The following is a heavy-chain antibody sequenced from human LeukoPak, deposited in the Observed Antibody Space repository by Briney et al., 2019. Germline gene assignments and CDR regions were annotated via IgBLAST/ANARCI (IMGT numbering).Heavy chain of an antibody. D-gene: IGHD5-18*01. CDR3: ARPLTVAREYNYGYGY. J-gene: IGHJ4*02. CDR2: IYPGDSDT. CDR1: GYSFPTYW. V-gene: IGHV5-51*01. Sequence: GESLKISCKGSGYSFPTYWIGWVRQMPGKGLEWMGIIYPGDSDTRYSPSFQGQVTISADKSISTAYLQWSSLKASDTAMYYCARPLTVAREYNYGYGYWGQGTLVTVSS.